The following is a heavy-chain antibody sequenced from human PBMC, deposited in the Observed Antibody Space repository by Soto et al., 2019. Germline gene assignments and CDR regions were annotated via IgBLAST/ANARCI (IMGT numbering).Heavy chain of an antibody. V-gene: IGHV4-39*01. J-gene: IGHJ6*02. CDR1: GGSISSSSYY. CDR2: IYYSGST. CDR3: QGGGIYYYYGMDV. Sequence: SETLSLTCTVSGGSISSSSYYWGWIRQPPGKGLERIGSIYYSGSTYYNPSLKSGVTISVDTSKNQFSLKLSSVTAADTAVYYCQGGGIYYYYGMDVWGQGTTVTVSS. D-gene: IGHD3-16*01.